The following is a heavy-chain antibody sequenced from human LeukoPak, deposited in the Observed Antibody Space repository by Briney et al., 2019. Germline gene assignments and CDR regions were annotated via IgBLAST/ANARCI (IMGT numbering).Heavy chain of an antibody. CDR2: IHYSGIT. Sequence: PSETLSLTCTVSAGSISNYSWSWIRQPPGKGLEWMGYIHYSGITNYNPSLKSRVTISVDTSKNQFSLKLSSVTAADTAVYYCASYIRGAVAFDYWGQGTLVTVSS. CDR3: ASYIRGAVAFDY. CDR1: AGSISNYS. V-gene: IGHV4-59*08. D-gene: IGHD6-19*01. J-gene: IGHJ4*02.